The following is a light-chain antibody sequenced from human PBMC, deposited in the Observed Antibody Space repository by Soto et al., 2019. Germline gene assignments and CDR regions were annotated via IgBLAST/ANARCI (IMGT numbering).Light chain of an antibody. CDR1: SSDVGGYNC. CDR3: SSYTSSSTYVV. J-gene: IGLJ2*01. Sequence: QSALTQPASVSGSPGQSITISCTGTSSDVGGYNCVSWYQQHPGKAPKLMIYDVSNRPSGVSNRFSGSKSGNTAPLTISGLQAEDEADYYCSSYTSSSTYVVFGGGTKVTVL. V-gene: IGLV2-14*01. CDR2: DVS.